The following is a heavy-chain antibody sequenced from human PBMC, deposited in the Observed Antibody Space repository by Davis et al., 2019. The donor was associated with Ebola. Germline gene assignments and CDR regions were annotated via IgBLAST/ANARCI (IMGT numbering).Heavy chain of an antibody. CDR2: ISGSGGNT. CDR3: ARIVAWRELLVLRTDFDY. Sequence: GESLKISCVASGFTFSSYAMTWVRQAPGKGLEWVSAISGSGGNTYYADSVKGRFTISRDNAKNSLYLQMNSLRDEDTAVYYCARIVAWRELLVLRTDFDYWGQGTLVTVSS. J-gene: IGHJ4*02. CDR1: GFTFSSYA. V-gene: IGHV3-23*01. D-gene: IGHD1-26*01.